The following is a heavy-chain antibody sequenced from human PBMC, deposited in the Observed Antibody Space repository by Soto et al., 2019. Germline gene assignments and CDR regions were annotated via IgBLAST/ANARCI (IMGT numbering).Heavy chain of an antibody. CDR3: ARESEDPTSNFDY. Sequence: GGSLRLSCAASEFAFSGYAMSWVRQAPGKGLEWVSYISSTTNYIYYGDSMKGRFTISRDNAKNSLYLEMNSLRAEDTAVYYCARESEDPTSNFDYWGQGTLVTVSS. V-gene: IGHV3-21*05. CDR1: EFAFSGYA. CDR2: ISSTTNYI. J-gene: IGHJ4*02.